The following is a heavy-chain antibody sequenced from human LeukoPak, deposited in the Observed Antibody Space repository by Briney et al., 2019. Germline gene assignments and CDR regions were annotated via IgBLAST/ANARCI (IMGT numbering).Heavy chain of an antibody. CDR1: GGSISSGDYY. CDR2: IYYSGST. D-gene: IGHD2-15*01. J-gene: IGHJ4*02. Sequence: SQTLSLTCTVSGGSISSGDYYWSWIRQPPGKGLVWIGYIYYSGSTYYNPSLKSRVTISVDTSKNQFSLKLSSVTAADTAVYYCARRYCSGGSCYLDYWGQGTLVTVSS. V-gene: IGHV4-30-4*01. CDR3: ARRYCSGGSCYLDY.